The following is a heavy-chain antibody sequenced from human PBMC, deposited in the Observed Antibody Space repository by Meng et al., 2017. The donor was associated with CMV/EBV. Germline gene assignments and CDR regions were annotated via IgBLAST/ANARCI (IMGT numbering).Heavy chain of an antibody. CDR3: TTESVYYDSSGYPTIFDY. V-gene: IGHV3-15*01. J-gene: IGHJ4*02. D-gene: IGHD3-22*01. CDR2: IKSKTDGGTT. CDR1: GFTFSNAW. Sequence: GESLKISCAASGFTFSNAWMSWVRQAPGKGLEWVGRIKSKTDGGTTDYAAPVKGRFTISRDDSKNTLYLQMNSLKTEDTAVYYCTTESVYYDSSGYPTIFDYWGQGTLVTVSS.